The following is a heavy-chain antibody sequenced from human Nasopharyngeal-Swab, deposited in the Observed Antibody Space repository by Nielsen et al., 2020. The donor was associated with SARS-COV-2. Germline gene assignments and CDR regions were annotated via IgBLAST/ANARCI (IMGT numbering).Heavy chain of an antibody. D-gene: IGHD1-26*01. CDR3: ARGIVGAIDY. Sequence: GESLKISCAASGFTVSSNYMSWVRQAPGKGLEWVSVIYSGGSTYCADSVKGRFTISRDNSKNTLYLQMNSLRAEDTAVYYCARGIVGAIDYWGQGTLVTVSS. J-gene: IGHJ4*02. CDR2: IYSGGST. CDR1: GFTVSSNY. V-gene: IGHV3-53*01.